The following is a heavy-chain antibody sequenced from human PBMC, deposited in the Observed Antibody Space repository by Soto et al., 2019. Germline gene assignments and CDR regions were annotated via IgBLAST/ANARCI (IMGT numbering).Heavy chain of an antibody. D-gene: IGHD2-2*01. J-gene: IGHJ3*02. CDR3: ASRDPAEIRYEFEI. CDR1: GASVTSNSYY. V-gene: IGHV4-61*03. Sequence: QVQLQESGPGLVKPSETLSLTCAVSGASVTSNSYYWTWIRQPPGKGLEWIGYISYTGGTNSSPSLNSRVNISIDTSKTHFSLKLTSVTAAETAVYYCASRDPAEIRYEFEIWGRGTLVTVSS. CDR2: ISYTGGT.